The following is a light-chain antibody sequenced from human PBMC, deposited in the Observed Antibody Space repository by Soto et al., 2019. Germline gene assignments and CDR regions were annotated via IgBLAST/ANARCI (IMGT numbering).Light chain of an antibody. J-gene: IGLJ1*01. CDR1: SSDVGGYNY. Sequence: QSVLTQPASVSGSPGQSITISCTGTSSDVGGYNYVSWYQHHPCKAPKLMIYDVSNRPSGVSNRFSGSKSGNTASLTISGLQPEDEADYYCCSYTTSNTRQIVFGTGTKVTV. V-gene: IGLV2-14*03. CDR2: DVS. CDR3: CSYTTSNTRQIV.